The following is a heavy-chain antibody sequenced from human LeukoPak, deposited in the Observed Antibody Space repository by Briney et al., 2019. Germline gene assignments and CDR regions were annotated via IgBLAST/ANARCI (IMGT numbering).Heavy chain of an antibody. CDR3: ARFRGDTAMVQAMDV. V-gene: IGHV1-46*01. CDR2: INPSGGST. D-gene: IGHD5-18*01. CDR1: GYTFTSYY. Sequence: ASVKVSCKASGYTFTSYYMHWVRQAPGQGLEWMGIINPSGGSTSYAQKFQGRVTMTRDTSTSTVYMELSSLRSEDTAVYYCARFRGDTAMVQAMDVWGQGTTVTVSS. J-gene: IGHJ6*02.